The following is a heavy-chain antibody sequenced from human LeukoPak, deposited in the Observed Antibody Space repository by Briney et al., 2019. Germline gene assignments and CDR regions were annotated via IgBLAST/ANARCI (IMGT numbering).Heavy chain of an antibody. V-gene: IGHV3-30-3*01. CDR2: TSYDGINK. CDR1: GFTFSSYA. D-gene: IGHD1/OR15-1a*01. CDR3: GRNNGWSQGTDY. J-gene: IGHJ4*02. Sequence: GGSLRLSCAASGFTFSSYAMHWVRQAPGKGLEWVALTSYDGINKYYADSVKGRFTISRDNSKNTLYLQMSSLRPEDTALYYFGRNNGWSQGTDYWGQGTLGTGSS.